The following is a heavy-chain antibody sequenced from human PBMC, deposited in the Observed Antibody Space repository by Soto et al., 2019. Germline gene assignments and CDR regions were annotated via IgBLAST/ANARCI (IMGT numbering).Heavy chain of an antibody. Sequence: PSETLSLTCSVSGVSMNDYYWSWIRQTAGRGLEWIGHIFTNGNTNYNPSLRGRLTMSVDTSTNQVSQRLTSVTAADTAVYYCASGPLVSRYYGLNVWGQGTTVTVSS. CDR2: IFTNGNT. CDR3: ASGPLVSRYYGLNV. J-gene: IGHJ6*02. V-gene: IGHV4-4*07. CDR1: GVSMNDYY. D-gene: IGHD1-20*01.